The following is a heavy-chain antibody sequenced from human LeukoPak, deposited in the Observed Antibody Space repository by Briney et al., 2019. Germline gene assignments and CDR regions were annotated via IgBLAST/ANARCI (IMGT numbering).Heavy chain of an antibody. CDR2: IRVNGDST. D-gene: IGHD4-17*01. Sequence: GGSLRLSCAASGFTFSNYAVNWVRQAPGKGLEWVSTIRVNGDSTFYADSVKGRFTISRDNSKNMLYLQMNSLRVEDTAVYYCARDRSGDYYFDYWGQGTLVTVSS. CDR3: ARDRSGDYYFDY. CDR1: GFTFSNYA. J-gene: IGHJ4*02. V-gene: IGHV3-23*01.